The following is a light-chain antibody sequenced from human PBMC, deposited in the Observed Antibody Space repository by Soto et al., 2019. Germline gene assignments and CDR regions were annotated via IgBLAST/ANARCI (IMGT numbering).Light chain of an antibody. J-gene: IGLJ3*02. CDR3: SSYTHGNTRV. CDR2: QVS. V-gene: IGLV2-14*01. CDR1: SSDVGGYTY. Sequence: QSALTQPASVSGSPGQSITISCTGTSSDVGGYTYVSWYQQHPGKAPKLMIYQVSNRPSGVSNRFSGSKSGNTASLTISGLQTEDEADYYCSSYTHGNTRVFGGGTTLTVL.